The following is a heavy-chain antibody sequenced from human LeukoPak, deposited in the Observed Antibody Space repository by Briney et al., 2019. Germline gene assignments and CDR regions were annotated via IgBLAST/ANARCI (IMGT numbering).Heavy chain of an antibody. CDR2: ISGSGGST. Sequence: GGSLRLSCAASGFTFSSYSRSWVRQPPGKGLEWVSAISGSGGSTYYADSVKGRFTISRDNSKNTLYLQMNSRRAEDTAVYYCAKDLRGFSAMVPDFDYWGQGTLVTVSS. V-gene: IGHV3-23*01. J-gene: IGHJ4*02. CDR3: AKDLRGFSAMVPDFDY. CDR1: GFTFSSYS. D-gene: IGHD5-18*01.